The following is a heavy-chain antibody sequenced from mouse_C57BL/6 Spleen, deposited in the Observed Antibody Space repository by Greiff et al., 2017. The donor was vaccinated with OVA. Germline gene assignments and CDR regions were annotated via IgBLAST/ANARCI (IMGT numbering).Heavy chain of an antibody. V-gene: IGHV5-4*01. CDR1: GFTFSSYA. Sequence: DVQLVESGGGLVKPGGSLKLSCAASGFTFSSYAMSWVRQTPEKRLEWVATISDGGSYTYYPDNVKGRFTISRDNAKNNLYLQMSHLKSEDTAMYYCARSTVVATGGYFDYWGQGTTLTVSS. D-gene: IGHD1-1*01. CDR3: ARSTVVATGGYFDY. CDR2: ISDGGSYT. J-gene: IGHJ2*01.